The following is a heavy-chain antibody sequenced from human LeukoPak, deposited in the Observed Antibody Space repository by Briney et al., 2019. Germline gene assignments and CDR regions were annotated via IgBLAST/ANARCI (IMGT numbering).Heavy chain of an antibody. CDR2: IYTSGST. CDR3: ARDRRGYKS. V-gene: IGHV4-61*02. Sequence: SETLSLTCTVSGGSISSGSYYWSWIRQPAGKGLEWIGRIYTSGSTNYNPSLKSRVTISVDTSKNQFSLKLSSVTAADTAVYYCARDRRGYKSWGQGTLVTVSS. J-gene: IGHJ4*02. CDR1: GGSISSGSYY. D-gene: IGHD5-12*01.